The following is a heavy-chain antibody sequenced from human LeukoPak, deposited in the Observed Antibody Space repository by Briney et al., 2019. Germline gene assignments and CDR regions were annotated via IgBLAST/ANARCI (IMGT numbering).Heavy chain of an antibody. D-gene: IGHD3-10*01. J-gene: IGHJ4*02. V-gene: IGHV4-59*08. CDR2: IYYSGST. Sequence: PETLSLTCTVSGGSISSYYWNWIRQPPGKGLEWIGYIYYSGSTNYNPSLKSRVTMSVDTSKNQFSLKLTSVTAADTAVYYCARQRLLWFGESNSGLDYWGQGTLVTVSS. CDR1: GGSISSYY. CDR3: ARQRLLWFGESNSGLDY.